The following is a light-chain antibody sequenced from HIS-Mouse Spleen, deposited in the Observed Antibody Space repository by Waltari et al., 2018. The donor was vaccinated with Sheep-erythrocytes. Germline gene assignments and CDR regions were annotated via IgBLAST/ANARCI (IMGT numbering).Light chain of an antibody. CDR1: QRGSSY. CDR2: DAS. CDR3: QQRSNWYT. Sequence: EIVLTQSPATLSLSPGERATLPCRASQRGSSYLAWYQQKPGQATRLLIYDASNRATGIPARFSGSGAETDFTLTISCLEPEDFAVYYCQQRSNWYTFGQGTKLEIK. V-gene: IGKV3-11*01. J-gene: IGKJ2*01.